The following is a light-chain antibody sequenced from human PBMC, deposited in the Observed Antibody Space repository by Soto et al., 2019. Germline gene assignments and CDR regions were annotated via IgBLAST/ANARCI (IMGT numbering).Light chain of an antibody. Sequence: DIQMPQSPSSLSASVGDRVTITCRASQRISSYLNWYQQKPGKAPNPLIYAASSLQSGVPSRFSGSGSGTDFTLTISSLQTEDFATYYCQQSYSTPPTFGHGNKLEIK. J-gene: IGKJ2*01. V-gene: IGKV1-39*01. CDR2: AAS. CDR1: QRISSY. CDR3: QQSYSTPPT.